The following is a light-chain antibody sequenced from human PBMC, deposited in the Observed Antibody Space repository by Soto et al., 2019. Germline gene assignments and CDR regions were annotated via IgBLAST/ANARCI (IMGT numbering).Light chain of an antibody. Sequence: DIQLTQTPSTLSASIGDRVTITCRASQSLSGWLAWYQQTPGKAPKLLISDAFRLESGVPSRFRGSGSGTEFSLTISSLQPEDFATYYCQQSYSTPVTFGQGTKVDIK. CDR3: QQSYSTPVT. CDR1: QSLSGW. J-gene: IGKJ2*01. V-gene: IGKV1-5*01. CDR2: DAF.